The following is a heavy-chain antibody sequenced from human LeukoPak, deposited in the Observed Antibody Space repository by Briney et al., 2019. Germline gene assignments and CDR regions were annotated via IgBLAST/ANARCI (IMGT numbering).Heavy chain of an antibody. J-gene: IGHJ4*01. V-gene: IGHV4/OR15-8*02. CDR2: IYRSGDT. CDR1: GASITSSYW. CDR3: ARVAFNQMVTNDY. Sequence: SETLSLTCAVSGASITSSYWWSWVRQPPGKGLEWIGAIYRSGDTHYNPSLSGRVAIWMDKSNNQFSLKISSVAAADTDIYYCARVAFNQMVTNDYWGHGMMVIVSS. D-gene: IGHD2-21*02.